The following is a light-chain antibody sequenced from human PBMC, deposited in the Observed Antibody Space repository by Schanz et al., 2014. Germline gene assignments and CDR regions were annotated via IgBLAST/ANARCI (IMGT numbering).Light chain of an antibody. CDR3: QSFDSSHVV. J-gene: IGLJ2*01. V-gene: IGLV1-40*01. CDR2: GNN. Sequence: QSVLTQPPSVSGAPGQRVTISCTGSSSSIGAGYDVHWYQQLPGTAPKLLIYGNNNRPSGVPDRFSGSKSGTSASLAITGLQAEDEADYYCQSFDSSHVVFGGGTKLTVL. CDR1: SSSIGAGYD.